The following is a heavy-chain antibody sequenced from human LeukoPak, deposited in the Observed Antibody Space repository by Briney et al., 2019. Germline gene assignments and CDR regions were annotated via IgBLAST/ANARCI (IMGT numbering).Heavy chain of an antibody. CDR1: GYTFTTYS. V-gene: IGHV1-18*01. CDR2: ISTYNGNT. J-gene: IGHJ5*02. CDR3: ARAHHRENWFDP. Sequence: ASVKVSCKASGYTFTTYSISWVRQAPGQGLEWMGWISTYNGNTNYAQKLQGRVTMTTDTSTSTAYMELRSLRSDDTAVYYCARAHHRENWFDPWGQGTLVTVSS.